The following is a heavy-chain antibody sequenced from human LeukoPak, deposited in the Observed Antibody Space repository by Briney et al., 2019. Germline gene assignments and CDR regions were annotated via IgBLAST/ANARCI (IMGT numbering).Heavy chain of an antibody. V-gene: IGHV3-21*01. CDR2: ISSISSSYI. J-gene: IGHJ6*03. CDR1: GFTFNTYN. CDR3: AREHSGYDFPGRDYYYMDV. Sequence: GGSLRLSCAASGFTFNTYNMNWVRQAPGNGLELVSSISSISSSYIYYADSVKGRFTISRDNAKNSLYLQMNSLRAEDTAVYYCAREHSGYDFPGRDYYYMDVWGKGTTVTVSS. D-gene: IGHD5-12*01.